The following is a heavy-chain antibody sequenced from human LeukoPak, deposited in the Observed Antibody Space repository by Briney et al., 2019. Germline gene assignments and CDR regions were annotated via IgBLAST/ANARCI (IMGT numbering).Heavy chain of an antibody. V-gene: IGHV3-23*01. CDR1: GFTFTNYA. D-gene: IGHD6-19*01. J-gene: IGHJ4*02. CDR3: AKDGYSSGWYEDY. Sequence: AGSLRLSCAASGFTFTNYAMSWVRQAPGKGLEWVSAISGSAGSTYYADSVKGRFTISRDNSKNTLYLQINSLRAEDTAIYYCAKDGYSSGWYEDYWGQGTLVTVAS. CDR2: ISGSAGST.